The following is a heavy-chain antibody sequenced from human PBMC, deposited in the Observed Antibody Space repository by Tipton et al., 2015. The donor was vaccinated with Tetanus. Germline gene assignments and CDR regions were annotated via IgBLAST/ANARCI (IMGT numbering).Heavy chain of an antibody. CDR3: AGAQETGDELRRFDY. Sequence: SLRLSCAASGFTFSSYAMNWVRQAPGKGLEWVAVIWYDGSNKYYADSVKGRFTISRDNSKNTLYLQMNSLRAEDTAVYYCAGAQETGDELRRFDYWGQGTLVTVSS. D-gene: IGHD7-27*01. CDR1: GFTFSSYA. V-gene: IGHV3-33*08. J-gene: IGHJ4*02. CDR2: IWYDGSNK.